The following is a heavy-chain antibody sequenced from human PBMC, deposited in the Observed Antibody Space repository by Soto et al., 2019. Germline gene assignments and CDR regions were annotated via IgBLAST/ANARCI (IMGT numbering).Heavy chain of an antibody. D-gene: IGHD3-10*01. CDR3: ARDRDRNWFDP. J-gene: IGHJ5*02. V-gene: IGHV4-30-2*01. Sequence: PSETLSLTCAVSGGSISSGGYSWSWIRQPPGKGLEWIGYIYNSGSTYYKQSLKNQVNKSVDRSKNQFSLKLSSVTAADTAVYYCARDRDRNWFDPWGQGTLVTVSS. CDR1: GGSISSGGYS. CDR2: IYNSGST.